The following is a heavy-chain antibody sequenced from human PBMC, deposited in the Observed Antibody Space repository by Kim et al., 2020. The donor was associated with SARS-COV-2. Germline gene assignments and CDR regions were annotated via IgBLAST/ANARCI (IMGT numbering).Heavy chain of an antibody. V-gene: IGHV3-9*01. CDR3: AKGYYYYGMDV. D-gene: IGHD1-20*01. Sequence: IGYADSVKGRFTISRDNAKNSLYLQMNSLRAEDTALYYCAKGYYYYGMDVWGQGTTVTVSS. CDR2: I. J-gene: IGHJ6*02.